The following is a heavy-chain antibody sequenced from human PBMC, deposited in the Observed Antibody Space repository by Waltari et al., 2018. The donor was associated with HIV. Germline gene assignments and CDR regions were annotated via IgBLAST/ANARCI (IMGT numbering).Heavy chain of an antibody. D-gene: IGHD3-10*01. Sequence: EVQLLESGGGLVQPGGSLRLSCAASGFTFSSYAMSWVRQAPGNGLEWVSAISGSGGSTYYADSVKGRFTISRDNSKNTLYLQMNSLRAEDTAVYYCAKAVLWFGELLDYYYYGMDVWGQGTTVTVSS. J-gene: IGHJ6*02. V-gene: IGHV3-23*01. CDR2: ISGSGGST. CDR1: GFTFSSYA. CDR3: AKAVLWFGELLDYYYYGMDV.